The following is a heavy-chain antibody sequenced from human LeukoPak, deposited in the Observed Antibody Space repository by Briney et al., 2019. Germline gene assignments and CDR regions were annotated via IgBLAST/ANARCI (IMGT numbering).Heavy chain of an antibody. J-gene: IGHJ4*02. CDR1: GFTFSSYA. D-gene: IGHD6-13*01. CDR2: ISYDGSNK. V-gene: IGHV3-30-3*01. Sequence: GGSLRLSCAASGFTFSSYAMHWVRQAPGKGLEWVAVISYDGSNKYYADSVKGRFTISRDNSKNTLYLQMNSLRAEDTAVYYCARDQGSSWYYFDYWGQGILVTVSS. CDR3: ARDQGSSWYYFDY.